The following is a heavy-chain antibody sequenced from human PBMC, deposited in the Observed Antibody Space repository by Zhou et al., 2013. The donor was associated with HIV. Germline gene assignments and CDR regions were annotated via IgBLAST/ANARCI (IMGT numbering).Heavy chain of an antibody. CDR3: ARGLPVAIEGWFDP. CDR1: GYSISSGYY. V-gene: IGHV4-38-2*01. J-gene: IGHJ5*02. D-gene: IGHD2-2*02. Sequence: QVQLQESGPGLVKPSETLSLTCAVSGYSISSGYYWGWIRQPPGKGLEWIGSIYHSGSTYYNPSLKSRVTISVDTSKNHFSLKLSSVTAADTAVYYCARGLPVAIEGWFDPWGQGTLVTVSS. CDR2: IYHSGST.